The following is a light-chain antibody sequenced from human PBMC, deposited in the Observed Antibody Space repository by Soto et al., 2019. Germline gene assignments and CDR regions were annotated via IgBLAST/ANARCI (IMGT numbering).Light chain of an antibody. V-gene: IGKV3-15*01. J-gene: IGKJ3*01. CDR3: QQYANWPPFT. CDR2: GAS. Sequence: EIVMTQSPASLSVSPGERATVSCRASESISNKLAWYQKKPGQAPRLLIYGASARATGVPARFSSGGSGTEFSLIISSLQSEDSGIYYCQQYANWPPFTFGPGTRLEI. CDR1: ESISNK.